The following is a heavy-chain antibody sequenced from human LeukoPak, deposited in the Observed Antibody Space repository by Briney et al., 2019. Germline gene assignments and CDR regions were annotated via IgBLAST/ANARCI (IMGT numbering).Heavy chain of an antibody. V-gene: IGHV3-11*01. D-gene: IGHD3-10*01. CDR3: ARTRGAGPGGHFDS. Sequence: GGSLRLSRAASGFSFNDEYMSWIRRPPGRGLQWIAYISASGDFRRSTDSVKGQFTISRDNAKRLLYLQMDSLGEEDTAVYYCARTRGAGPGGHFDSWGQGVLVIVSS. CDR2: ISASGDFR. CDR1: GFSFNDEY. J-gene: IGHJ4*02.